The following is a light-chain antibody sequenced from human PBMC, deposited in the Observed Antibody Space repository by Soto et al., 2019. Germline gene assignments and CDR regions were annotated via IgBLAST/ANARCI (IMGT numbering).Light chain of an antibody. CDR2: DAS. Sequence: DIQMTQSPSTLSASVGDRVTITCRASQSISPWLAWYQQKPGKAPKLLIFDASNLESGVPSRFSGSGSGTDFTLTISSLQPDDFATYYCQQYNSYSWTFGQGTKVDIK. CDR1: QSISPW. CDR3: QQYNSYSWT. V-gene: IGKV1-5*01. J-gene: IGKJ1*01.